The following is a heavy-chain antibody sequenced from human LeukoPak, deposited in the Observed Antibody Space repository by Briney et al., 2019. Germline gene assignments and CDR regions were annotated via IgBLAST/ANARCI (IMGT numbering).Heavy chain of an antibody. CDR2: ISTSGNT. Sequence: SQTLSLTCTVSGGSVSCGSYYWSWIRQPAGKELQWIGRISTSGNTNYNPSLKSRVTISRDMSKNQFSLRLSSVTAADTAVYYCAGQVGYFDYWGQGTLVTVSS. V-gene: IGHV4-61*02. CDR1: GGSVSCGSYY. D-gene: IGHD1-26*01. J-gene: IGHJ4*02. CDR3: AGQVGYFDY.